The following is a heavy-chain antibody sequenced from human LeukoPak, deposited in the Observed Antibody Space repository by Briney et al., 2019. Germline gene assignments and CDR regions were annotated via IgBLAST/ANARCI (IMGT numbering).Heavy chain of an antibody. V-gene: IGHV1-18*01. D-gene: IGHD3-22*01. CDR1: GYTFVSYG. Sequence: ASVKVSCKAAGYTFVSYGISWVRQAPGQGLEWMGWISGYNGKTNYAQKFQGRVTMTTETSTSTIYMELSRLRYDDPAVYYCARARDPYYYDSSGYDDHWGQGTLVTVSS. J-gene: IGHJ4*02. CDR2: ISGYNGKT. CDR3: ARARDPYYYDSSGYDDH.